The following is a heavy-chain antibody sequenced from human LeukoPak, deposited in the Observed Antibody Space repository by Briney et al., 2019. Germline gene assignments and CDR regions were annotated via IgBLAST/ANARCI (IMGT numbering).Heavy chain of an antibody. V-gene: IGHV4-59*01. CDR3: ARDYLAYYYDSSGYIDAFDI. D-gene: IGHD3-22*01. CDR2: IYYSGST. J-gene: IGHJ3*02. CDR1: GGSISGYY. Sequence: SETLSLTCTVSGGSISGYYWSWIRQPPGKGLEWIGYIYYSGSTNYNPSLKSRVTISVDTSKNQFSLKLSSVTAADTAVYYCARDYLAYYYDSSGYIDAFDIWGQGTMVTVSS.